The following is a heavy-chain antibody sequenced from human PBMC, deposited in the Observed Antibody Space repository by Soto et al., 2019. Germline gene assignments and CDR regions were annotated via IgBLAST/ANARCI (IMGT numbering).Heavy chain of an antibody. J-gene: IGHJ4*02. CDR1: GGSISSYY. V-gene: IGHV4-59*01. D-gene: IGHD5-12*01. CDR3: ARERRDGYKHDFEH. Sequence: QVQLQESGPGLVKPSETLSLMCTVSGGSISSYYWSWIRQPPGKGLEWIGYIDYSGSTNYNPSLKSRVTLSVHTSKNQFSRKLSSVTAADTAVYYCARERRDGYKHDFEHWCQVTLVTVSS. CDR2: IDYSGST.